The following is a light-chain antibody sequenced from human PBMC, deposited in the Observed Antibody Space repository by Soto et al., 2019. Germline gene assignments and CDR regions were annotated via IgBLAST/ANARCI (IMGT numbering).Light chain of an antibody. CDR3: HQYASSPQT. CDR2: GAS. CDR1: QSVPKNY. Sequence: EIVLTQSPGTLSLSPGERATLSCRASQSVPKNYLAWYQQEPGQAPRLLIYGASSRATGTPDRFSGSGSVTDFTLTISRLEPEDFAVYYCHQYASSPQTFGQGTKVEIK. J-gene: IGKJ1*01. V-gene: IGKV3-20*01.